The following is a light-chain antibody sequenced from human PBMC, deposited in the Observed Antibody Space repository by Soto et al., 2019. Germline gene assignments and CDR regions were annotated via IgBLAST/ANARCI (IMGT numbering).Light chain of an antibody. CDR3: MQALQTPRT. Sequence: DIVMTQSPLSLVGTPGGQAYLSCRSSQSLLHSNGYNYLDWYLQKSGQSPQLLIYLGSNRSSGVPDRFSGSGSGTDFTLKIRRVEAEDVGVYYCMQALQTPRTCGKRTKLAIK. CDR2: LGS. CDR1: QSLLHSNGYNY. J-gene: IGKJ1*01. V-gene: IGKV2-28*01.